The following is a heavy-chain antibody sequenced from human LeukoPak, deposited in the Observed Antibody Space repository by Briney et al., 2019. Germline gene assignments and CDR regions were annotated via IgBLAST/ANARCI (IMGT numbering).Heavy chain of an antibody. Sequence: GGSLRLSCAASGFTFSSYGMNWVRQAPGKGLEWVSGISGSGGSTYYADSVKGRFTISRDNSKNTLYLQMNSLRAEDTAVYYCARVDYGGNLNLDYWGQGTLVTVSS. D-gene: IGHD4-23*01. CDR3: ARVDYGGNLNLDY. V-gene: IGHV3-23*01. CDR2: ISGSGGST. CDR1: GFTFSSYG. J-gene: IGHJ4*02.